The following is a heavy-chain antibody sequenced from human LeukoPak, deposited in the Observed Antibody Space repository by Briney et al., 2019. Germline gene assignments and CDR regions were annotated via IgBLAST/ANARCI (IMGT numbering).Heavy chain of an antibody. CDR2: ISTSSIYI. V-gene: IGHV3-21*01. J-gene: IGHJ3*02. Sequence: GGSLRLSCAASGFTFSSYSMTWVRQAPGKGLEWVACISTSSIYIYYADSVKGRFTISRDNAKKSLYLQMNSLRAEDTAVYYCARDTRDYYGSGSYYAFDIWGQGTMVTVSS. CDR1: GFTFSSYS. D-gene: IGHD3-10*01. CDR3: ARDTRDYYGSGSYYAFDI.